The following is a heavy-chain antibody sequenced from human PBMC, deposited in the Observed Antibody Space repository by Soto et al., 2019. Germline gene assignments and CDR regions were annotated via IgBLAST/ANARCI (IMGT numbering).Heavy chain of an antibody. Sequence: ASVKVSCKASGYTFTIYYMHWVRQAPGQGLEWMGMINPSGRSTNYAQNFQGRVTVTRDTSTSTVYMELSSLRSNDTAVYYCVSGWGAPDATFDYWGQGTVVTVSS. J-gene: IGHJ4*02. D-gene: IGHD1-26*01. CDR2: INPSGRST. CDR1: GYTFTIYY. V-gene: IGHV1-46*03. CDR3: VSGWGAPDATFDY.